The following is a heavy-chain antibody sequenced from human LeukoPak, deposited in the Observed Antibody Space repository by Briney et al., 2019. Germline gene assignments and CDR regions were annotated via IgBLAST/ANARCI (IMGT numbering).Heavy chain of an antibody. Sequence: GRSLRLSCAASGFTFSSYAMHWVRQAPGEGLEWVAVISYDGSNKYYADSVKGRFAISRDNSKNTLYLQMNSLRAEDTAVYYCARELDYWGQGTLVTVSS. J-gene: IGHJ4*02. CDR3: ARELDY. CDR2: ISYDGSNK. V-gene: IGHV3-30*09. CDR1: GFTFSSYA.